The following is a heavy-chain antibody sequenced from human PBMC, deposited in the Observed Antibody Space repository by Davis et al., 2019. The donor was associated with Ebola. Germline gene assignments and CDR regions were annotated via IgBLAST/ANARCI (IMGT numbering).Heavy chain of an antibody. Sequence: GSLRLSCTVSGGSISSYYWSWIRQPPGKGLEWIGYIYYSGSTNYNPSLKSRVTISVDTSKNQFSLKLSSVTAADTAVYYCARFIAVAGTPVDYWGQGTLVTVSS. J-gene: IGHJ4*02. V-gene: IGHV4-59*08. CDR1: GGSISSYY. CDR3: ARFIAVAGTPVDY. D-gene: IGHD6-19*01. CDR2: IYYSGST.